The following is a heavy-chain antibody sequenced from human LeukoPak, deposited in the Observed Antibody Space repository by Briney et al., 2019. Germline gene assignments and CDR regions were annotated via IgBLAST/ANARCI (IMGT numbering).Heavy chain of an antibody. Sequence: PGGSLRLSCAASGFTFSSYAIHWVRQAPGKGLEWVAVISYDGSNKYYADSVKGRFTISRDNSKNTLYLQMNSLRAEDTAVYYCAREIPYYDFWSGYKNYYGMDVWGQGTTVTVSS. CDR1: GFTFSSYA. D-gene: IGHD3-3*01. V-gene: IGHV3-30-3*01. CDR2: ISYDGSNK. CDR3: AREIPYYDFWSGYKNYYGMDV. J-gene: IGHJ6*02.